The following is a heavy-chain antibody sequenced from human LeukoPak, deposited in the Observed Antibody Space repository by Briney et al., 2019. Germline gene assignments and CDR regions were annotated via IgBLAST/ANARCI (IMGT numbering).Heavy chain of an antibody. V-gene: IGHV1-2*02. Sequence: ASVKVSCKASGYTFTGYYMHWVRQAPGQGLEWMGWINPNSGGTNYAQEFQGRVTMTRDTSISTAYMELSRLRSDDTAVYYCARDRWFDPWGQGTLVTVSS. CDR3: ARDRWFDP. CDR1: GYTFTGYY. CDR2: INPNSGGT. J-gene: IGHJ5*02.